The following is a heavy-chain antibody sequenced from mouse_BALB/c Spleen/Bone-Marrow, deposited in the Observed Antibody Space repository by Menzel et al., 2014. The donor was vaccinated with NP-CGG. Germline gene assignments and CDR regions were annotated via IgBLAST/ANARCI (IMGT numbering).Heavy chain of an antibody. Sequence: EVKLVESGGGLVQPGGSRELSCAASGFTFSSFGMHWVRQAPEKGLEWVAYISSGSSTIYYADTVKGRFTISRDNPKNTLFLQMTSLRSEDTAMYYCARSPYDYASMDYWGQGASVTVSS. CDR2: ISSGSSTI. CDR3: ARSPYDYASMDY. V-gene: IGHV5-17*02. CDR1: GFTFSSFG. J-gene: IGHJ4*01. D-gene: IGHD2-4*01.